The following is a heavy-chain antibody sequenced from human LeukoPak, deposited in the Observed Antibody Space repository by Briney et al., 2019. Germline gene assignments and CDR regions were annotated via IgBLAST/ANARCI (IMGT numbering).Heavy chain of an antibody. V-gene: IGHV3-48*01. CDR2: ISSSSSTI. CDR3: ARESGYYYYGMDV. Sequence: GGSLRLSCAASGFTFSSYSMNWVRQAPGKGLEWVSYISSSSSTIYYADSVKGRFTISRDNAKNSLYLQMNSLRAEDTAVYYCARESGYYYYGMDVWGQGTTVTVSS. CDR1: GFTFSSYS. D-gene: IGHD3-3*01. J-gene: IGHJ6*02.